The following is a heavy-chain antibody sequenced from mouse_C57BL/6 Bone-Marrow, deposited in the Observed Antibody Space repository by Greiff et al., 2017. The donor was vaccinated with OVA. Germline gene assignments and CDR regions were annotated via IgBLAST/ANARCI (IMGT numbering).Heavy chain of an antibody. CDR3: ARKGLRWFAY. CDR2: IYSRSGNT. V-gene: IGHV1-81*01. J-gene: IGHJ3*01. Sequence: QVQLQQSGAELGRPGASVKLSCKASGYTFTSYGISWVKQRTGQGLEWIGEIYSRSGNTYYNEKFKGNATLTPHKSSSTAYMELRSLTSEDSAVYFCARKGLRWFAYWGQGTLVTVSA. CDR1: GYTFTSYG. D-gene: IGHD2-4*01.